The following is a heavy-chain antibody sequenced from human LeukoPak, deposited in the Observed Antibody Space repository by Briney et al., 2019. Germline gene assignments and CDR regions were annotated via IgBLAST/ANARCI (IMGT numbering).Heavy chain of an antibody. CDR3: ARDYYDSSGYSKSWYFDY. CDR1: GGSISSYY. Sequence: PSETLSLTCTVSGGSISSYYWSWIRQPPGKGLEWIGYIYYSGSTYYNPSLKSRVTISVDTSKNQFSLKLSSVTAADTAVYYCARDYYDSSGYSKSWYFDYWGQGTLVTVSS. D-gene: IGHD3-22*01. CDR2: IYYSGST. J-gene: IGHJ4*02. V-gene: IGHV4-59*12.